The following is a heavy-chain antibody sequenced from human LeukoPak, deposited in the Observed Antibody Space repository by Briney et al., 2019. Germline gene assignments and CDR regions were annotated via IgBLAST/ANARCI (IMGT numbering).Heavy chain of an antibody. V-gene: IGHV3-30-3*01. Sequence: PGGSLRLSCAASGFTFSSYAMHWVRQAPGKGLEGVAVISYDGSNKYYADSVKGRFTISRDNSKNTLYLQMNSLRAEDTAVYYCARVHAEWLVQGYFDYWGQGTLVTVSS. D-gene: IGHD6-19*01. CDR2: ISYDGSNK. CDR3: ARVHAEWLVQGYFDY. J-gene: IGHJ4*02. CDR1: GFTFSSYA.